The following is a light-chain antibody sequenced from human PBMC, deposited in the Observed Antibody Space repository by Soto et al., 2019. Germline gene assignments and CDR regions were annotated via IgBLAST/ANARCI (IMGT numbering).Light chain of an antibody. J-gene: IGLJ1*01. Sequence: QSVVTQPASVSGSPGQSITISCTGTSSDVGGYNYVSWYQHHPGKAPKLIIYEVRNRPSEVPNRFSGAKYGNTASLTISGLQDEDEADYYCSSYRPASAVYVFGSGTKVTVL. V-gene: IGLV2-14*01. CDR1: SSDVGGYNY. CDR2: EVR. CDR3: SSYRPASAVYV.